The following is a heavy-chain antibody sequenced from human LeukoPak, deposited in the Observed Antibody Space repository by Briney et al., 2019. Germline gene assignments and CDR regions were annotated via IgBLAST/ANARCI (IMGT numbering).Heavy chain of an antibody. V-gene: IGHV1-69*04. CDR3: ARDGYSSGWYYWFDP. Sequence: SVKVSCKASGSTFSSYAISWVRQAPGQGLEWMGRIIPIFGIANYAQKFQGRVTITADKSTSTAYMELSSLRSEDTAVYYCARDGYSSGWYYWFDPWGQGTLVTVSS. CDR1: GSTFSSYA. CDR2: IIPIFGIA. J-gene: IGHJ5*02. D-gene: IGHD6-19*01.